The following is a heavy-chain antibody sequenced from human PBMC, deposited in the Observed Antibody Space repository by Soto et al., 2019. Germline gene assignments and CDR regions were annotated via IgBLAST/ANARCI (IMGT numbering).Heavy chain of an antibody. V-gene: IGHV4-31*03. CDR1: GGSISSGGYY. J-gene: IGHJ4*02. Sequence: SETLSLTCTVSGGSISSGGYYWSWIRQHPGKGLEWNGYIYYSGSTYYNPSLKSRVTISVDTSKNHFSLKLSSVTAADTAVYYCARGYYDILTGWPHFDYWGQGTLVTVSS. D-gene: IGHD3-9*01. CDR2: IYYSGST. CDR3: ARGYYDILTGWPHFDY.